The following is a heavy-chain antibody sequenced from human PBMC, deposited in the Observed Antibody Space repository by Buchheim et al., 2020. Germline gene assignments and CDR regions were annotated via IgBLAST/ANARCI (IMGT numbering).Heavy chain of an antibody. V-gene: IGHV1-2*02. J-gene: IGHJ6*02. D-gene: IGHD3-22*01. CDR2: INPNSGGT. CDR1: GYTFTGYY. Sequence: QVQLVQSGAEVKKPGASVKVSCKASGYTFTGYYMHWVRQAPGQGLEWMGWINPNSGGTSYAQKFQGRVTMTRDTSISTAYMELSRLRSDDTAVYYCARVVRGYYDSSGYPPGYYYGMDVWGQGTT. CDR3: ARVVRGYYDSSGYPPGYYYGMDV.